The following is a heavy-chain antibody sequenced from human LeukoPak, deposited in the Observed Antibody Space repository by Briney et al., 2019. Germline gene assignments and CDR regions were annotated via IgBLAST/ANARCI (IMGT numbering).Heavy chain of an antibody. Sequence: GGSLGLSWAASGFASNDFAMYWVRKAPGKGLDWVAVIWRDGSHKYYAHSIKGRFTTSRDNSKNTLYLQMSSLRAEDTAVYYCAKSSIMFAAGRLGSIDFWGQGTLVTVSS. D-gene: IGHD1-26*01. CDR1: GFASNDFA. CDR3: AKSSIMFAAGRLGSIDF. V-gene: IGHV3-33*06. CDR2: IWRDGSHK. J-gene: IGHJ4*02.